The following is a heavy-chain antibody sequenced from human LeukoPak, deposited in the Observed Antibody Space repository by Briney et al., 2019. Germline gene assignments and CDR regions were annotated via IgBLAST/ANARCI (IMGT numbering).Heavy chain of an antibody. CDR3: AKIDAY. V-gene: IGHV3-74*01. CDR1: GCTFSRNW. Sequence: PGGSLRLSCAASGCTFSRNWMHWVRQPPGKGLVWVSRINSDGSITNYADSVKGRFTISRDTAKNTLYLQMSSLRAEDTAVYYCAKIDAYWGQGTLVTVSS. CDR2: INSDGSIT. J-gene: IGHJ4*02.